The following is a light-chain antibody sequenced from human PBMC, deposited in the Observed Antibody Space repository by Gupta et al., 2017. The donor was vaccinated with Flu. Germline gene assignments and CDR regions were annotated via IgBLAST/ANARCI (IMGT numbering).Light chain of an antibody. CDR1: QSTRTF. J-gene: IGKJ2*01. CDR2: DAP. V-gene: IGKV3-11*01. Sequence: PATLYLSPGERDTLYCTASQSTRTFLDWYQQKPGQAPTLLTYDAPNRATGIPARFSGSGCGTDFTLTISSLEAEDFAVYYCQQRYFWPDTFGQGTKVESK. CDR3: QQRYFWPDT.